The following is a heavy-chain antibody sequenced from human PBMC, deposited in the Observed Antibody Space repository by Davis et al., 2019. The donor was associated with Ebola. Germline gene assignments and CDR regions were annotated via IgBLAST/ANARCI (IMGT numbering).Heavy chain of an antibody. CDR1: GGSISSSSYY. CDR3: ARGRWLQSTYFDY. J-gene: IGHJ4*02. D-gene: IGHD5-24*01. CDR2: IYHSGST. V-gene: IGHV4-39*01. Sequence: SETLSLTCTVSGGSISSSSYYWGWIRQPPGKGLEWIGEIYHSGSTNYNPSLKSRVTISVDTSKNQFSLKLSSVTAADTAVYYCARGRWLQSTYFDYWGQGTLVTVSS.